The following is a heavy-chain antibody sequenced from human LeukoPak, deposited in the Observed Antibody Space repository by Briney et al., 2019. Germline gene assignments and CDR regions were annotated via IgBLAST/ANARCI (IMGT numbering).Heavy chain of an antibody. V-gene: IGHV1-2*02. J-gene: IGHJ4*02. Sequence: ASVKVSCKASGYTFTSYGISWVRQAPGQGLEWMGWINPNSGGTNYAQKFQGRVTMTRDTSISTAYMELSRLRSDDTAVYYCAREDTAMASRYWGQGTLVTVSS. CDR2: INPNSGGT. CDR1: GYTFTSYG. D-gene: IGHD5-18*01. CDR3: AREDTAMASRY.